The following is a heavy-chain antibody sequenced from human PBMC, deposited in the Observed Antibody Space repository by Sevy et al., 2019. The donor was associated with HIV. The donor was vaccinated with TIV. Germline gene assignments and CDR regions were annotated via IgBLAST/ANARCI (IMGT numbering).Heavy chain of an antibody. V-gene: IGHV3-21*01. CDR2: ISSSSSYI. CDR3: ASQYSSTSFTEN. D-gene: IGHD2-2*01. CDR1: GFTFSSYS. Sequence: GGSLRLSCAASGFTFSSYSMNWVRQAPGKGLEWVSSISSSSSYIYYADSVKGRFTISRDNAKNSLYLQMNSLRAEDTAVYYCASQYSSTSFTENWGPGTLVTVSS. J-gene: IGHJ4*02.